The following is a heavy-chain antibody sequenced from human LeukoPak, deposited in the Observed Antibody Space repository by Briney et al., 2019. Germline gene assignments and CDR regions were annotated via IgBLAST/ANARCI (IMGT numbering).Heavy chain of an antibody. CDR2: INPRSGGT. V-gene: IGHV1-2*02. J-gene: IGHJ4*02. D-gene: IGHD5/OR15-5a*01. Sequence: ASVKVSCKASGYTSTDYYMHWVRQAPGQGLEWMGWINPRSGGTNYAQKFQGRVTMTRDTSISAAYMDLSRLISDDTAVYYCARFDQVSETAGGYWGQGTLVTVSS. CDR1: GYTSTDYY. CDR3: ARFDQVSETAGGY.